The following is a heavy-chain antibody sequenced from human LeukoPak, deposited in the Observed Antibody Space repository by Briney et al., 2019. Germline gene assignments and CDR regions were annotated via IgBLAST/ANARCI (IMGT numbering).Heavy chain of an antibody. CDR1: GGSFSGYY. Sequence: PSETLSLTCAVYGGSFSGYYWSWIRQPPGKGLEWIGEINHSGSTYYNPSLKSRVTISVDRSKNQFSLKLSSVTAADTAVYYCAREGGDDAFDIWGQGTMVTVSS. J-gene: IGHJ3*02. V-gene: IGHV4-34*01. CDR2: INHSGST. D-gene: IGHD2-21*02. CDR3: AREGGDDAFDI.